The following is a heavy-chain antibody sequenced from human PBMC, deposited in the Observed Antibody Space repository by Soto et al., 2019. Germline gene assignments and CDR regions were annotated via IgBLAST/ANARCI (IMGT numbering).Heavy chain of an antibody. Sequence: GGSLRLSCAASGFIFSIYDMYWVRQAPGKGLEWVAYISTSSTTIEYADSVKGRFTISGDNAKNSLYLQMNSLRAEDTAGYYCARDSVVPAAPFDYWGQGTLVTVSS. CDR2: ISTSSTTI. CDR3: ARDSVVPAAPFDY. CDR1: GFIFSIYD. D-gene: IGHD2-2*01. V-gene: IGHV3-48*01. J-gene: IGHJ4*02.